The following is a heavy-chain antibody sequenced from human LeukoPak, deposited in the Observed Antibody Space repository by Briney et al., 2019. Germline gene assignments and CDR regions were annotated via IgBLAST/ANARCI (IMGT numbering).Heavy chain of an antibody. V-gene: IGHV4-4*07. CDR1: YDSIGTYL. CDR2: IFASGST. Sequence: PSETLSLTCTVSYDSIGTYLWNWVRQPAGKGLEWIGRIFASGSTFYSPSLKSRVTMSVDTSKSQFSLKLSSVTAADTAVYYCARLYDYGDYWYFDLWGRGTLVTVSS. CDR3: ARLYDYGDYWYFDL. J-gene: IGHJ2*01. D-gene: IGHD4-17*01.